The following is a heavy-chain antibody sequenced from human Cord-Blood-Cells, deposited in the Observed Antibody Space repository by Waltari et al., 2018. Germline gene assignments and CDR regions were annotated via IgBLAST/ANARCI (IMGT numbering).Heavy chain of an antibody. CDR2: FDPEDGET. CDR1: GYTLTELP. CDR3: ATWLGDSSGYSLDY. J-gene: IGHJ4*02. Sequence: QVQLVQSGAEVKKPGASVTVSCKVSGYTLTELPMHWVRQAPGKGLEWMGGFDPEDGETIYAQKFQGRVTMTEDTSTDTAYMELSSLRSEDTAVYYCATWLGDSSGYSLDYWGQGTLVTVSS. V-gene: IGHV1-24*01. D-gene: IGHD3-22*01.